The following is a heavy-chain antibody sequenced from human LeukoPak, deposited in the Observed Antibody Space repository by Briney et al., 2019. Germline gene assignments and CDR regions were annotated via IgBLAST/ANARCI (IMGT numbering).Heavy chain of an antibody. CDR1: GGSISSYY. J-gene: IGHJ4*02. V-gene: IGHV4-59*01. CDR3: ARDPGSMIVVVINLYYFDY. CDR2: IYYSGST. D-gene: IGHD3-22*01. Sequence: SETLSLTCTVSGGSISSYYWSWIRQPPGKGLEWIGYIYYSGSTNYNPSLKSRVTISVDTSKNQFSLKLSSVTAADTAVYYCARDPGSMIVVVINLYYFDYWGQGTLVTVSS.